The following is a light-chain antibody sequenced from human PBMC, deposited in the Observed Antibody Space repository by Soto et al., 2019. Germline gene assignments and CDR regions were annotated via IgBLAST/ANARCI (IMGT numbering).Light chain of an antibody. Sequence: AIQLTQSPASLSASVKDRVTITCRASQGISSALAWYQQKPGKAPKLLIYDASSLESGVPSRFSGSGSGTDFTLTICSLQPEDFATHYCQQFNTYPGTFGPGTKVDIK. CDR3: QQFNTYPGT. J-gene: IGKJ3*01. CDR2: DAS. CDR1: QGISSA. V-gene: IGKV1-13*02.